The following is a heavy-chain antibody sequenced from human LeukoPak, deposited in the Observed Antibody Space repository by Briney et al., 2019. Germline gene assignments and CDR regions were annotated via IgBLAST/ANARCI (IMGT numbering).Heavy chain of an antibody. V-gene: IGHV3-30*02. J-gene: IGHJ4*02. CDR1: GFTFSSYA. CDR3: AKDPQADYYDSSGYYCY. CDR2: IRYDGSNK. Sequence: GGSLRLSCAASGFTFSSYAMNWVRQAPGKGLEWVAFIRYDGSNKYYADSVKGRFTISRDNSKNTLYLQMNSLRAEDTAVYYCAKDPQADYYDSSGYYCYWGQGTLVTVSS. D-gene: IGHD3-22*01.